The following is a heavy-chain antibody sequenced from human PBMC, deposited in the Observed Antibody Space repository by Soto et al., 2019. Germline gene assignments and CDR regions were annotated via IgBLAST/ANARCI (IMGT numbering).Heavy chain of an antibody. CDR1: GFTFNTYW. CDR2: IKSDGSTT. CDR3: ARPLSTSGSNPSYFGLDV. V-gene: IGHV3-74*01. J-gene: IGHJ6*02. Sequence: GGSLRLSCAASGFTFNTYWMHWVRQVSGKGLLWVSRIKSDGSTTDYADSVKGRFTISRDNAKNTLYLQMNSLRAEDTAVYYCARPLSTSGSNPSYFGLDVWGPGTTVTVSS. D-gene: IGHD6-6*01.